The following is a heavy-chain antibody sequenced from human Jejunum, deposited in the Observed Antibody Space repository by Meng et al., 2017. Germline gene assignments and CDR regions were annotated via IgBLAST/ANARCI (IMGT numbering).Heavy chain of an antibody. CDR3: ARYEHSVEF. CDR2: INQDGSDR. J-gene: IGHJ4*02. V-gene: IGHV3-7*01. D-gene: IGHD2-15*01. Sequence: GESLKISCAVSGFSFSSSWMTWVRQAPGLGLEWVAHINQDGSDRYYVDSVKGRFTISRDNTKNSLYLQMNSLRAEDTAIYYCARYEHSVEFWGQGTLVTVSS. CDR1: GFSFSSSW.